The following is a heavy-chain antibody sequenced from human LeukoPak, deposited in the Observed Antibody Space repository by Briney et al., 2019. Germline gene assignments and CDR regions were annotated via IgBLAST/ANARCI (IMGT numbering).Heavy chain of an antibody. Sequence: SETLSLTCAVYGGSFSGYYWSWIRQPPGKGLEWIGEINHSGSTYYNPSLKSRVTISVDTSKNQFSLKLSSVTAADTAVYYCARHPRSLYCSGGSCRIVRYYYYMGVWGKGTTVTISS. CDR3: ARHPRSLYCSGGSCRIVRYYYYMGV. J-gene: IGHJ6*03. V-gene: IGHV4-34*01. CDR1: GGSFSGYY. D-gene: IGHD2-15*01. CDR2: INHSGST.